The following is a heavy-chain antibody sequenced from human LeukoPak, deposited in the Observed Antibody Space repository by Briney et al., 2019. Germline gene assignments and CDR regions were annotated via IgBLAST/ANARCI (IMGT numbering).Heavy chain of an antibody. CDR2: INHSGST. Sequence: SETLSLTCAVYGGSFSGYYWSWIRQPPGKGLEWTGEINHSGSTNYNPSLKSRVTISVDTSKNQFSLKLSSVTAADTAVYYCARGGVRGDNWFDPWGQGTLVTVSS. J-gene: IGHJ5*02. D-gene: IGHD3-10*01. V-gene: IGHV4-34*01. CDR1: GGSFSGYY. CDR3: ARGGVRGDNWFDP.